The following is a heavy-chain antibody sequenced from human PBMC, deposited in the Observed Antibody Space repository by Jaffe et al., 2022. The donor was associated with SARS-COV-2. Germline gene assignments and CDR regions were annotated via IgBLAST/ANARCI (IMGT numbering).Heavy chain of an antibody. CDR3: AREGVPALPFDP. Sequence: EVQLVESGGGLVKPGGSLRLSCAASGFTFSSYSMNWVRQAPGKGLEWVSSISSSSSYIYYADSVKGRFTISRDNAKNSLYLQMNSLRAEDTAVYYCAREGVPALPFDPWGQGTLVTVSS. CDR2: ISSSSSYI. D-gene: IGHD2-2*01. V-gene: IGHV3-21*01. CDR1: GFTFSSYS. J-gene: IGHJ5*02.